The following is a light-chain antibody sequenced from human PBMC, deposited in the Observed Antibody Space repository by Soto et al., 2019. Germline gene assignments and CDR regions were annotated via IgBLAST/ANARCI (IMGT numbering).Light chain of an antibody. CDR3: QQYGSSPGT. CDR2: DRS. Sequence: EIVLTQSSATLSFSPGERAPLSCSASQSVSSYLAWYQQKPGQAPRLPIYDRSSRGTGIPARFSDSGPGTDFPLTISRLGPEDFAVYHCQQYGSSPGTFGQRVKGDIK. J-gene: IGKJ1*01. V-gene: IGKV3-20*01. CDR1: QSVSSY.